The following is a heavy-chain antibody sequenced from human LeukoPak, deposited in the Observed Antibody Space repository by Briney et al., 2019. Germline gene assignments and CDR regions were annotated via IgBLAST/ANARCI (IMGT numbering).Heavy chain of an antibody. Sequence: ASVKISCKASGYTFTGYYMHWVRQAPGQGLEWMGWINPNSGGTNYAQKFQGRVTMTRDTSISTAYMELSRLRSDDTAVYYCARVLRYYDSSGYYYWGQGTLVTVSS. V-gene: IGHV1-2*02. CDR1: GYTFTGYY. D-gene: IGHD3-22*01. CDR3: ARVLRYYDSSGYYY. J-gene: IGHJ4*02. CDR2: INPNSGGT.